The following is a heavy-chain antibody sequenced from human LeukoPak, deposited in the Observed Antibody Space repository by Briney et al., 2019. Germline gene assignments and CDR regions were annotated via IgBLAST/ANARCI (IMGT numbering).Heavy chain of an antibody. Sequence: SETLSLTCTVSVGSISRGGYSWSWIRQHPGKGVELIEYFYYSGTTYYNPSLRSRVTISVDTSKNQFSLRLSSVTAADTAVYYCARFGPPNCSGGSCLFDFWGQGTLVTVSS. CDR1: VGSISRGGYS. CDR2: FYYSGTT. CDR3: ARFGPPNCSGGSCLFDF. V-gene: IGHV4-31*03. D-gene: IGHD2-15*01. J-gene: IGHJ4*02.